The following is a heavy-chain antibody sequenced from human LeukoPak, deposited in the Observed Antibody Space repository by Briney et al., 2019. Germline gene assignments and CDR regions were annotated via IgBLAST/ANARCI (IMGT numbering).Heavy chain of an antibody. D-gene: IGHD3-16*02. CDR3: ARSHDHLWGNYPDY. J-gene: IGHJ4*02. CDR1: GGSIDSTNW. Sequence: SETLSLTCDVSGGSIDSTNWWNWVRQPPGKGLEWIGETHHDGRINYNPSLKSRVTLSVDKSKNQFSLRLNSVTAADTAMYYCARSHDHLWGNYPDYWGQGTLVTVSS. CDR2: THHDGRI. V-gene: IGHV4/OR15-8*01.